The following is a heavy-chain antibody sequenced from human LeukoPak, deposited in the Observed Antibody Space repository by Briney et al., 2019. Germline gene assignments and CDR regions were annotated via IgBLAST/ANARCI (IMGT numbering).Heavy chain of an antibody. CDR1: GFTFSSYS. J-gene: IGHJ4*02. CDR2: ISSSSSTI. CDR3: ARDLNHIYYDSSPGYFDY. Sequence: GGSLRLSCAASGFTFSSYSMNWVRQAPGKGLEWVSYISSSSSTIYYADSVKGRFTISRDNAKNSLYLQMNSLRAEDTAVYYCARDLNHIYYDSSPGYFDYWGQGTLVTVSS. D-gene: IGHD3-22*01. V-gene: IGHV3-48*01.